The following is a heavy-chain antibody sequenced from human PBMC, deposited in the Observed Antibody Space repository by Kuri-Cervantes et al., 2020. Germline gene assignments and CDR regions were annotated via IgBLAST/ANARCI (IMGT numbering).Heavy chain of an antibody. CDR3: ARTLTYNDYAYYYYMDV. J-gene: IGHJ6*03. Sequence: GESLKISCAASRFTFSSYSMNWVRQAPGKGLEWVSSISSSSSYIYYADSVKGRFTISRDNAKNSLYLQMNSLRAEDTAVYYCARTLTYNDYAYYYYMDVWGKGTTVTVSS. D-gene: IGHD4-17*01. CDR1: RFTFSSYS. CDR2: ISSSSSYI. V-gene: IGHV3-21*04.